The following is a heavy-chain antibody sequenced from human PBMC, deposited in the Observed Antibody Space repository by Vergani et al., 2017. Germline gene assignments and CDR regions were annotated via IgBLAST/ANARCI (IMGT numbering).Heavy chain of an antibody. CDR3: AGDGYDILTGYYNLLAY. D-gene: IGHD3-9*01. V-gene: IGHV3-30-3*01. J-gene: IGHJ4*02. CDR1: GFTFSSYA. CDR2: ISYDGSNK. Sequence: QVQLVESGGGVVQPGRSLRLSCAASGFTFSSYAMHWVRQAPGKGLEWVAVISYDGSNKYYADSVKGRFTISRDNSKTTLYLQMNSLRAEDTAVYYCAGDGYDILTGYYNLLAYWGQGTLVTVSS.